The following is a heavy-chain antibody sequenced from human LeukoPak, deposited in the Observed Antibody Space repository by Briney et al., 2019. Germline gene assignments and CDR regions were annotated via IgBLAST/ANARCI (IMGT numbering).Heavy chain of an antibody. CDR3: ARGRGYCSGGSCYDYYYGMDV. V-gene: IGHV1-69*06. CDR2: IIPIFGTA. CDR1: GGTFSSYA. Sequence: SVKVSCKASGGTFSSYAISWVRQAPGQGLEWMGGIIPIFGTANHAQKFQGRVTITADKSTSTAYMELSSLRSEDTAVYYCARGRGYCSGGSCYDYYYGMDVWGKGTTVTVSS. J-gene: IGHJ6*04. D-gene: IGHD2-15*01.